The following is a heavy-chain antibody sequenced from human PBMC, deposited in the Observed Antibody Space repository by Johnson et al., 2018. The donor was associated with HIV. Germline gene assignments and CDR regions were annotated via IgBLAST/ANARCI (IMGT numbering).Heavy chain of an antibody. CDR2: ISYDGSNK. V-gene: IGHV3-30*04. J-gene: IGHJ3*02. CDR3: ARAPHPQWQWLPPGAFDI. CDR1: GFTFSNYA. Sequence: QVQLVESGGGVVQPGRSLRLSCAASGFTFSNYAMHWVRQAPGKGLEWVAVISYDGSNKYYADSVKGRFTLSRDNSKNPLNLQMNSLRAEDTAVYYCARAPHPQWQWLPPGAFDIWGQGTMVTVSS. D-gene: IGHD6-19*01.